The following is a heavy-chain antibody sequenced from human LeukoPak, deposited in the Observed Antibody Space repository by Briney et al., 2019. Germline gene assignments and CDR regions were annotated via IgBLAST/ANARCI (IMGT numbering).Heavy chain of an antibody. Sequence: ASVKVSCKASGYTFTSYYMHWVRQAPGQGLEWMGIINPSGGSTSYAQKFQGRVTMTRDMSTSTVYMELSSLRSEDTAVYYCARDGALVGACDYWGQGTLVTVSS. D-gene: IGHD1-26*01. CDR2: INPSGGST. V-gene: IGHV1-46*01. J-gene: IGHJ4*02. CDR1: GYTFTSYY. CDR3: ARDGALVGACDY.